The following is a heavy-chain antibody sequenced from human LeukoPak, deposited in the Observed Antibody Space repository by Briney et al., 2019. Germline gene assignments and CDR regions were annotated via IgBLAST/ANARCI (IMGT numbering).Heavy chain of an antibody. CDR1: GFTFSSYG. J-gene: IGHJ4*02. D-gene: IGHD5-18*01. CDR3: AKSGYSYDWYYFDY. CDR2: ISYDGSNK. Sequence: GGSLRLSCAASGFTFSSYGMHWVRQAPGKGLEWVAVISYDGSNKYYADSVKGRFTISRDNSKSTLYLQMNSLRAEDTAVYYCAKSGYSYDWYYFDYWGQGTLVTVSS. V-gene: IGHV3-30*18.